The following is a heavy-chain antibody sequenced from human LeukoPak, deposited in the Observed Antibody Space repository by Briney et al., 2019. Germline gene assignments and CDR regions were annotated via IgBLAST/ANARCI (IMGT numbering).Heavy chain of an antibody. CDR1: GFSFSTYA. J-gene: IGHJ4*02. CDR2: ISGSGGSP. V-gene: IGHV3-23*01. CDR3: AKAVYDSSGSFDF. Sequence: GGSLRLSCAASGFSFSTYAMTWVRRAPGKGREWVSGISGSGGSPYYADSVKGRFTISRDTSKHTLYLQMNSLRAEDTAVYYCAKAVYDSSGSFDFWGQGTLVTVSS. D-gene: IGHD3-22*01.